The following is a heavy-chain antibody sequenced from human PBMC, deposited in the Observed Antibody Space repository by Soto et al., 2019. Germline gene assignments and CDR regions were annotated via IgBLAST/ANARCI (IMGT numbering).Heavy chain of an antibody. J-gene: IGHJ6*03. CDR1: GYTFTGYY. CDR3: ARGAATRYYYYYYYMDV. V-gene: IGHV1-2*04. D-gene: IGHD2-15*01. Sequence: GASVKVSCKASGYTFTGYYMHWVRQAPGQGLEWMGWINPNSGGTNYAQKFRGWVTMTRDTSISTAYMELSRLRSDDTAVYYCARGAATRYYYYYYYMDVWGKGTTVTVSS. CDR2: INPNSGGT.